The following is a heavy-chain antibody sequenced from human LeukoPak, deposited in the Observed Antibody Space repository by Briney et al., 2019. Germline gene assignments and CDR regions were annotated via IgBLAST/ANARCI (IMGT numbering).Heavy chain of an antibody. CDR3: ARALGWYAGYFDY. V-gene: IGHV4-34*01. CDR2: INHSGST. D-gene: IGHD6-19*01. J-gene: IGHJ4*02. CDR1: GGSFSGYY. Sequence: PSETLSLTCAVYGGSFSGYYWSWIRQPPGKGLEWIGEINHSGSTNYNPSLKSRVTISVDTSKNQFSLKLSSVTAADTAVYYCARALGWYAGYFDYWGREPWSPSPQ.